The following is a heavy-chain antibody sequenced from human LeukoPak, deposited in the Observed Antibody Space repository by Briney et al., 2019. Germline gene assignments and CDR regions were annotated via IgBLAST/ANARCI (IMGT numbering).Heavy chain of an antibody. D-gene: IGHD6-19*01. V-gene: IGHV3-7*01. CDR1: GYTLSTYW. J-gene: IGHJ4*02. Sequence: PGGSLRLSCAASGYTLSTYWMSWVRQAPGKGLEWVANIKQDGSEIEYVASVRGRFTISRDNAKNSLFLHMNSLRVEDTAVYYCAGGPGWLEEDWGQGTLVTVSS. CDR2: IKQDGSEI. CDR3: AGGPGWLEED.